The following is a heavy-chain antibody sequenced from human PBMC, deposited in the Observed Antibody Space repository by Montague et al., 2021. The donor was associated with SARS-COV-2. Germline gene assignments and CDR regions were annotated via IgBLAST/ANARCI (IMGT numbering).Heavy chain of an antibody. CDR2: IRYNGAA. CDR1: GDSISPFY. CDR3: ARERAFDV. V-gene: IGHV4-59*01. Sequence: SETLSLTCTVSGDSISPFYWGWVRQPPGKGLEWIGDIRYNGAASYNPSLKSRLSMSVDTARNQFSLRLTSVTPADTAVYYCARERAFDVWGPGTLVTVSP. J-gene: IGHJ4*02. D-gene: IGHD4/OR15-4a*01.